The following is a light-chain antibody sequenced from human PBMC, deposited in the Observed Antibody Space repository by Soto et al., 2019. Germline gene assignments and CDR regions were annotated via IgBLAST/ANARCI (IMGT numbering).Light chain of an antibody. CDR2: END. J-gene: IGLJ2*01. CDR3: GTWDDGLKRGV. CDR1: GSNIGSRF. Sequence: QSVLTQPPSVSAAPGQTVTISCSGSGSNIGSRFVSWYQQFPGTAPKLLIYENDKRPSGIPDRFSGSKSGTSATLGITGLQTGDEADYYCGTWDDGLKRGVFGGGTKLTVL. V-gene: IGLV1-51*02.